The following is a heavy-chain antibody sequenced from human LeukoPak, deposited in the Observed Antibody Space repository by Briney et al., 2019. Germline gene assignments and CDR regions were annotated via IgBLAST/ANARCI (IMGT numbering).Heavy chain of an antibody. CDR3: ARDSRLTDFGWYFDL. J-gene: IGHJ2*01. D-gene: IGHD4/OR15-4a*01. CDR2: IIPIFGTA. Sequence: GASVKVSCKASGGTFSSYAISWVRQAPGQGLEWMGGIIPIFGTANYAQKFQGRVTITTDQSTSTAYMELSSLRSEDTAVYYCARDSRLTDFGWYFDLWGRGTLVTVSS. CDR1: GGTFSSYA. V-gene: IGHV1-69*05.